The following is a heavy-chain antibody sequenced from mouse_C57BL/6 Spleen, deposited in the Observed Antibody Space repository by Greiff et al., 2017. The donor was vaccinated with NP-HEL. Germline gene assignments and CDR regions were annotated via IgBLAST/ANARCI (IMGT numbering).Heavy chain of an antibody. J-gene: IGHJ1*03. CDR3: ARQGYYGSSPSYWYFDV. CDR2: INPNNGGT. V-gene: IGHV1-26*01. Sequence: VQLQQSGPELVKPGASVKISCKASGYTFTDYYMNWVKQSHGKSLEWIGDINPNNGGTSYNQKFKGKATLTVDKSSSTAYMELRSLTSEDSAVYYCARQGYYGSSPSYWYFDVWGTGTTVTVSS. D-gene: IGHD1-1*01. CDR1: GYTFTDYY.